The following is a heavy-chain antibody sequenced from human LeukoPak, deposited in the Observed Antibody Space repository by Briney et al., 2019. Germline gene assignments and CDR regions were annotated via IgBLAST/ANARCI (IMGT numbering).Heavy chain of an antibody. J-gene: IGHJ4*02. Sequence: PGGSLRLSCTASGFTFSEHFMTWIRLAAGEGLECVSYMTSIGNTIYYADSVKSRYTISRDNAKSSLYLQMNNLGAEGTAVYYCARGGRWLQWYYFDSWGQGTVVTVSA. CDR1: GFTFSEHF. CDR2: MTSIGNTI. V-gene: IGHV3-11*01. D-gene: IGHD5-24*01. CDR3: ARGGRWLQWYYFDS.